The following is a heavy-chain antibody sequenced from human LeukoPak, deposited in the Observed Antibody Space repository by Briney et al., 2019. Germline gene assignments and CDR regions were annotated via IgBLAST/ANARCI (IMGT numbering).Heavy chain of an antibody. J-gene: IGHJ4*02. D-gene: IGHD5-18*01. CDR2: INSDGSST. V-gene: IGHV3-74*01. CDR1: GFTFSSYW. CDR3: ARDSPRGYSYGYHDY. Sequence: GGSLRLSCAAYGFTFSSYWMHWVRQAPGKGLVWVSPINSDGSSTSYADSVKGRFTISRDNAKNTLYLQMNSLRAEDTAVYYCARDSPRGYSYGYHDYWGQGTLVTLSS.